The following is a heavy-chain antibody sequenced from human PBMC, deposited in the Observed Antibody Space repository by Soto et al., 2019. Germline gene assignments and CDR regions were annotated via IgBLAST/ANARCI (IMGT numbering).Heavy chain of an antibody. Sequence: QVQLVQSGAEVKKPGSSVKVACKASGGTFSTNTIHWVRQAPGQGLEWMGGTIPIFGTANYAQRFQGRVTITADESTGTACMEVSPVRFVDTAVYYCARAGFWGQGTLVTVSP. V-gene: IGHV1-69*12. CDR2: TIPIFGTA. J-gene: IGHJ4*02. CDR1: GGTFSTNT. CDR3: ARAGF.